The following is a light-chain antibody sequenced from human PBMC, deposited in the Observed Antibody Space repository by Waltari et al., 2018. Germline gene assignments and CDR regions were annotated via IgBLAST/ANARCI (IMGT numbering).Light chain of an antibody. CDR2: STN. J-gene: IGLJ3*02. V-gene: IGLV8-61*01. CDR1: SGSVSTTYY. Sequence: QTVVTQEPSFSVSPGGTVTLTCGLSSGSVSTTYYPSWYQQTPGQAPRTRIYSTNTRSSWVPDRFSGSILGNKAALTITGAQADDESDYYCVLYMGGGIWVFGGGTKLTVL. CDR3: VLYMGGGIWV.